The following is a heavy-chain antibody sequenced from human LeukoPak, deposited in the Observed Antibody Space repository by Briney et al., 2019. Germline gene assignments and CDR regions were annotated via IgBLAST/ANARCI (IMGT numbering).Heavy chain of an antibody. CDR2: IGGSGGST. J-gene: IGHJ4*02. V-gene: IGHV3-23*01. Sequence: GGSLRLSCAASGFTFSSYAMSWVRQAPGKGLEWVSAIGGSGGSTYYADSVKGRFTISRDNSKNTLYLQMNSLRAEDTAVYYCAKDLDCSSTSCYKDYWGQGTLVTVSS. D-gene: IGHD2-2*02. CDR3: AKDLDCSSTSCYKDY. CDR1: GFTFSSYA.